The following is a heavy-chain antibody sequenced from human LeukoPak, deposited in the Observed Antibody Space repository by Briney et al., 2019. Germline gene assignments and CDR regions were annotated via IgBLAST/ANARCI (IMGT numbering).Heavy chain of an antibody. Sequence: PSQTLSLTCTVSGGSISSGGYYWSWIRQHPGKGLEWIGYIYYSGSTYYNPSLKSRVTISVDTSKNQFSLKLSSVTAADTAVYYCASGSVTTLLFDFWGQGTLVTVSS. V-gene: IGHV4-30-4*08. CDR1: GGSISSGGYY. CDR3: ASGSVTTLLFDF. CDR2: IYYSGST. J-gene: IGHJ4*02. D-gene: IGHD3-10*01.